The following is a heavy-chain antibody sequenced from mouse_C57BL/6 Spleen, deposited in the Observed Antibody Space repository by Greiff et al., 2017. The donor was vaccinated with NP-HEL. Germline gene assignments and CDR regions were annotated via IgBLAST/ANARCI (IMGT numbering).Heavy chain of an antibody. CDR3: ARGYYSNYEAMDY. D-gene: IGHD2-5*01. J-gene: IGHJ4*01. V-gene: IGHV5-17*01. CDR2: ISSGSSTI. CDR1: GFTFSDYG. Sequence: DVMLVESGGGLVKPGGSLKLSCAASGFTFSDYGMHWVRQAPEKGLEWVAYISSGSSTIYYADTVKGRFTISRDNAKNTLFLQMTSLRSEDTAMYYCARGYYSNYEAMDYWGQGTSVTVSS.